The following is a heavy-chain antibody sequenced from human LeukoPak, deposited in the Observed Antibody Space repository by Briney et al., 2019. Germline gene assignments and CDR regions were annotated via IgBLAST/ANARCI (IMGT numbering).Heavy chain of an antibody. CDR2: ISGSGGST. CDR1: GFTFSSYA. J-gene: IGHJ3*02. V-gene: IGHV3-23*01. CDR3: AKGYCSSTSCYAFDI. D-gene: IGHD2-2*01. Sequence: GGSLRLSCAASGFTFSSYAMSWVRQAPGKGLEWVSAISGSGGSTYYADSVKGRFTISRDNSKNTLYLQMNSLRAEDTAVYYCAKGYCSSTSCYAFDIWSQGTMVTVSS.